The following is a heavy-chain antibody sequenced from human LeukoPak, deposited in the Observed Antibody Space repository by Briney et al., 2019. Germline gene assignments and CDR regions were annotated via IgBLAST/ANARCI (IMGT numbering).Heavy chain of an antibody. CDR3: ARALSYYYDSSGYTGDFDY. D-gene: IGHD3-22*01. Sequence: PSETLSLTCAVSGGSISSSNWWSWVRQPPGKGLEWIGEIYHSGSTNYNPSLKSRVTISVDKSKNQFSLKLSSVTAADTAVYYCARALSYYYDSSGYTGDFDYWGQGTLVTVSS. CDR2: IYHSGST. V-gene: IGHV4-4*02. J-gene: IGHJ4*02. CDR1: GGSISSSNW.